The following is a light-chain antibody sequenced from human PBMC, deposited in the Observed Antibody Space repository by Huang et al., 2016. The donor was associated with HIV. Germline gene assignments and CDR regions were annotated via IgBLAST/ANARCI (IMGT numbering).Light chain of an antibody. J-gene: IGKJ1*01. CDR2: GVS. Sequence: EIVMTQSPAILSVSPGERATLSCRASQSVSNNLAWYQQKPGQAPRLVIYGVSTRATGIPARFSGSGSGTEFTLTINSLQSEDFAVYYCQQSNSWPPWTFGQGTKVEI. CDR3: QQSNSWPPWT. CDR1: QSVSNN. V-gene: IGKV3-15*01.